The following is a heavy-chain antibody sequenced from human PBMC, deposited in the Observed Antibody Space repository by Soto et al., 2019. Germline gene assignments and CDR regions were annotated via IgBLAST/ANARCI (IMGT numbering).Heavy chain of an antibody. Sequence: SETLSLTCNISSGSISTFYWSWIRQPPGKGLEWVGNIYYRGNTNYNPSLKSRVTISLDTSKNQFSLTLSSVTAADTAVYYCARQMNHNSDFDSWGQGALVTVSS. V-gene: IGHV4-59*01. CDR2: IYYRGNT. CDR3: ARQMNHNSDFDS. D-gene: IGHD6-25*01. J-gene: IGHJ4*01. CDR1: SGSISTFY.